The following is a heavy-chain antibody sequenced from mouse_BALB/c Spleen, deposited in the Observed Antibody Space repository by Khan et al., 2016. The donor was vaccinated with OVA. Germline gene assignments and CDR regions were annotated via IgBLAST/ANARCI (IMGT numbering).Heavy chain of an antibody. D-gene: IGHD1-1*01. CDR1: GYSITSYYA. CDR3: ARIYGGDFDY. J-gene: IGHJ2*01. Sequence: EVQLVESGPGLVKPSQSLSLTCTVTGYSITSYYASYWIRQFPGNKLEGMGYISYSGNTKYHPSLKSRIFITRDTSENQFFLQLNSVTIEDTATYYCARIYGGDFDYWGQGTTLTVSS. V-gene: IGHV3-2*02. CDR2: ISYSGNT.